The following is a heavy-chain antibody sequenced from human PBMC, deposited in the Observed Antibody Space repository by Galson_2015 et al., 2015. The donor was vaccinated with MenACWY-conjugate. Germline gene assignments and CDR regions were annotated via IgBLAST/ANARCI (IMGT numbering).Heavy chain of an antibody. CDR2: IIPIFGTA. V-gene: IGHV1-69*05. CDR1: GYTFTSYG. J-gene: IGHJ6*02. Sequence: SVKVSCKVSGYTFTSYGISWVRQAPGQGLEWMGGIIPIFGTANYAQKFQGRVTMTRDTSTTTVYMELSSLRSEDTAVYYCAREGSYWNGYFDPYYYYAMDVWGQGTTVTVSS. CDR3: AREGSYWNGYFDPYYYYAMDV. D-gene: IGHD3-3*01.